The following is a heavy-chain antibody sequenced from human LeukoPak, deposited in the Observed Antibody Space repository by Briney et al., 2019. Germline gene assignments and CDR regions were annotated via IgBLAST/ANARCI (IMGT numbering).Heavy chain of an antibody. Sequence: GGSLRLSCAASGFTFSSYAMSWVRQAPGKGLEWVSAISGSGGSTYYADSVKGRFAISRDNSKNTLYLQMNSLRAEDTAVYYCAKGSMITFGGVIAPLDYWGQGTLVTVSS. CDR3: AKGSMITFGGVIAPLDY. J-gene: IGHJ4*02. CDR2: ISGSGGST. CDR1: GFTFSSYA. D-gene: IGHD3-16*02. V-gene: IGHV3-23*01.